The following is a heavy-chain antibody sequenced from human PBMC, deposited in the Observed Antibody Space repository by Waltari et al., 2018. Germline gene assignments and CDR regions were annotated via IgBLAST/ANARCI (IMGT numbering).Heavy chain of an antibody. CDR2: IIPTFGTA. CDR3: AGVYSGYDSHYYYGMDV. CDR1: GGTFSSYA. D-gene: IGHD5-12*01. Sequence: QVQLVQSGAEVKKPGSSVKVSCKASGGTFSSYAISWVRQAPGQGLEWMGGIIPTFGTATSAQKFQGRVTITADEATSTAYMELSSLRSEDTAVYYCAGVYSGYDSHYYYGMDVWGQGTTVTVSS. V-gene: IGHV1-69*13. J-gene: IGHJ6*02.